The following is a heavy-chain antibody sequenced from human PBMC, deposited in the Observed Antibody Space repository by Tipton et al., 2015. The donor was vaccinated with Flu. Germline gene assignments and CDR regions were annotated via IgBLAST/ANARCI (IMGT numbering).Heavy chain of an antibody. D-gene: IGHD2/OR15-2a*01. CDR2: INHSGST. CDR1: GGSFSGYY. J-gene: IGHJ3*02. V-gene: IGHV4-34*01. CDR3: ARGYLSGAFDI. Sequence: TLSLTRAVYGGSFSGYYWSWIRQPPGKGLEWIGEINHSGSTNYNPSLKSRVTISVDTSKNQFSLKLSSVTAADTAVYYCARGYLSGAFDIWGQGTMVTVSS.